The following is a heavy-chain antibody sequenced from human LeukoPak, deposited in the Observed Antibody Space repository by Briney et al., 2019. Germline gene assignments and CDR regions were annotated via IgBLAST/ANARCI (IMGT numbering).Heavy chain of an antibody. Sequence: PSETLSLTCAVYGGSFSGYYWSWIRQPPGKGLEWIGEINHSGSTNYNPSLKSRVTISVDTSKNQFSLKLSSVTAADTAVYYCARILTMVRGVPTYYFDYWGQGTLVTVSS. V-gene: IGHV4-34*01. D-gene: IGHD3-10*01. J-gene: IGHJ4*02. CDR2: INHSGST. CDR1: GGSFSGYY. CDR3: ARILTMVRGVPTYYFDY.